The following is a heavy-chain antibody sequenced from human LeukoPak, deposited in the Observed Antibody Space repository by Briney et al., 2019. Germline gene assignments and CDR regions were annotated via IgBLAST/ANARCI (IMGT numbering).Heavy chain of an antibody. D-gene: IGHD5-18*01. CDR3: AREGIRGYSYGYLAY. V-gene: IGHV4-34*01. CDR2: INHSGST. Sequence: SETLSLTCAVYGGFFSGYYWSWIRQPPGKGLEWIGEINHSGSTNYNPSLKSRVTISVDTSKNQFSLKLSSVTAADTAVYYCAREGIRGYSYGYLAYWGQRTLVTVSS. CDR1: GGFFSGYY. J-gene: IGHJ4*02.